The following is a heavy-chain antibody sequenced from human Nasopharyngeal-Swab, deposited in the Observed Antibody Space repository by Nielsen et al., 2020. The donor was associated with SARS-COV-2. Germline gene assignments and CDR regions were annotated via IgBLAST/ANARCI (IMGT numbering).Heavy chain of an antibody. CDR1: GFSFSDYY. CDR3: ARGLVYYDSSGGPG. CDR2: ISGSGTTI. D-gene: IGHD3-22*01. V-gene: IGHV3-11*01. J-gene: IGHJ4*02. Sequence: GESLKISCAASGFSFSDYYMTWIRQAPGKGLEWVSYISGSGTTIYDVDSVKGRFTISRDNAKNSLYLQMNSLRAEDTAVYYCARGLVYYDSSGGPGRGQGTLVTVSS.